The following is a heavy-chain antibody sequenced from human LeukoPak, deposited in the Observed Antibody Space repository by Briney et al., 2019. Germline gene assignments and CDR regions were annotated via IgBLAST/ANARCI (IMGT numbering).Heavy chain of an antibody. D-gene: IGHD3-22*01. J-gene: IGHJ3*02. V-gene: IGHV1-2*04. Sequence: ASVKVSCKASGYTFTGYYMHWVRQAPGQGLEWMGWINPNSGGTNYAQKFQGWVTMTRDTSISTAYMELSRLRSDDTAVYYCARGGPDYYDSLYDAFDIWGKGTMVTVSS. CDR1: GYTFTGYY. CDR3: ARGGPDYYDSLYDAFDI. CDR2: INPNSGGT.